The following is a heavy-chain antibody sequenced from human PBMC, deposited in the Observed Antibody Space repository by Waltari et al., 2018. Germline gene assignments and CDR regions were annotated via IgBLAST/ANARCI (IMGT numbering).Heavy chain of an antibody. CDR1: GGSFNFYY. Sequence: QVLLQQWGAGLLKPSETLSLTCAVYGGSFNFYYWSWIRQPPGEGLELIGEITHGGSTNYNPSLKSRVSISVDTPNNQFSLKLTSVTAADTAAYYCARRGYCGIDCYSNYFDFWGQGTLVTVSS. CDR2: ITHGGST. J-gene: IGHJ4*02. D-gene: IGHD2-21*01. V-gene: IGHV4-34*01. CDR3: ARRGYCGIDCYSNYFDF.